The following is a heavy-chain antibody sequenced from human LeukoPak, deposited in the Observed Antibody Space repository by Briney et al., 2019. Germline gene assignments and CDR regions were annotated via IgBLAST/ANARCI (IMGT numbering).Heavy chain of an antibody. CDR3: ARGNYYDSSGYYNRYYFDY. V-gene: IGHV4-59*01. CDR2: IYYSGST. CDR1: GGSISSYY. Sequence: SETLSLTCTVAGGSISSYYWSWIRHTPGKGLEWIGYIYYSGSTNYNPSLKSRVTISVDTSKNQFSLKLYSVTAADTAVYYCARGNYYDSSGYYNRYYFDYWGQGTLVTVSS. J-gene: IGHJ4*02. D-gene: IGHD3-22*01.